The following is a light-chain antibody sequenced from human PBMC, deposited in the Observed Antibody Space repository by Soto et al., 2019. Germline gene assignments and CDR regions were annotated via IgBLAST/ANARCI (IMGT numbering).Light chain of an antibody. V-gene: IGKV1-39*01. CDR1: QSISSY. Sequence: DIQMTQSPSSLSASVGDRVTITCRASQSISSYLNWYQQKPGKAPKLLIYAASSLHTGVPSRFSGNGSGTDFTLTISSVQPEDFATYYCQHSYGTPFTFGPGTKVDIK. CDR2: AAS. J-gene: IGKJ3*01. CDR3: QHSYGTPFT.